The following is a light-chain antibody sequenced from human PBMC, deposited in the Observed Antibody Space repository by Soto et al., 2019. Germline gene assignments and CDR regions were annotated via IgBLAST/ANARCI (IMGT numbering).Light chain of an antibody. V-gene: IGLV2-23*02. CDR3: CSYAGSSTCV. J-gene: IGLJ2*01. CDR2: EVS. CDR1: SSDVGSYNL. Sequence: QSALTQPASVSGSPGQSITISCTGTSSDVGSYNLVSWYQQHPGKAPKLMIYEVSKRPSGVSNRFSGSKSGNTASLTISRLQAEDEADYYCCSYAGSSTCVFGGGTKLTVL.